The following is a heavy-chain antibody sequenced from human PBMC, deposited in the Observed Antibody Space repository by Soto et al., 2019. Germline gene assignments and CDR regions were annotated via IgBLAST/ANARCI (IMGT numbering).Heavy chain of an antibody. V-gene: IGHV4-34*01. D-gene: IGHD2-2*01. Sequence: PSDTLSLTCAVYGGSFSGYYWSWIRQPPGKGLEWIGEINHSGSTNYNPSLKSRVTISVDTSKNQFSLKLSSVTSADTAVDYCARVGKGYCSSTSCYARQRYYYYMDVWGKANTVTVAS. CDR3: ARVGKGYCSSTSCYARQRYYYYMDV. CDR1: GGSFSGYY. J-gene: IGHJ6*03. CDR2: INHSGST.